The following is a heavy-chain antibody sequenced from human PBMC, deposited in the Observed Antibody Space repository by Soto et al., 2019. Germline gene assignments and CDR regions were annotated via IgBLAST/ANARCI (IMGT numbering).Heavy chain of an antibody. J-gene: IGHJ4*02. V-gene: IGHV4-39*02. CDR2: IDESGDF. CDR3: AREGGYVDY. D-gene: IGHD1-1*01. CDR1: GGPIRSSGHY. Sequence: SETLSLTCTVSGGPIRSSGHYWGWIRQSPGTGLEWIGSIDESGDFYYNPSLKSRVTISVDTSKNQFSLKLISVTGADSAIYYCAREGGYVDYWGQGTLVTVSS.